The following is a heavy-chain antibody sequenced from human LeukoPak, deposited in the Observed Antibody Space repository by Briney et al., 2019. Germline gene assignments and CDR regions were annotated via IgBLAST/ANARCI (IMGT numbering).Heavy chain of an antibody. V-gene: IGHV3-23*01. CDR1: GFTFSNYV. J-gene: IGHJ4*02. CDR2: ISGSGGSE. D-gene: IGHD5-18*01. Sequence: GGSLRLSWAASGFTFSNYVMSWVRQSPGKGLEWVSGISGSGGSEYYADSVKGRFTISRDNSKNTLYLQMNSLRAEDTAVYYCGNLDTPMGYWGQGTLVTVSS. CDR3: GNLDTPMGY.